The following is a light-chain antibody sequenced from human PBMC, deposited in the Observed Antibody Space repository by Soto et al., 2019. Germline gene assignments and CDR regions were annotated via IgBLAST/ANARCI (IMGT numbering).Light chain of an antibody. Sequence: QSALTQPPSASGSPGQSVTVSCTGTSSDIGDYNYVSWYQQHPGKAPKLMIYEVSKRPSGVPDRFSGSKSGNTASLPVSGLQAYDEADYYCSLYVGNNNLVFGGGTQLTVL. J-gene: IGLJ2*01. CDR2: EVS. CDR1: SSDIGDYNY. V-gene: IGLV2-8*01. CDR3: SLYVGNNNLV.